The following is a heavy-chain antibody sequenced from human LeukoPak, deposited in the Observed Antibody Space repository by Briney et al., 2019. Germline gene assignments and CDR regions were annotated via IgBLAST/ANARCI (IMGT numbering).Heavy chain of an antibody. D-gene: IGHD2-2*01. V-gene: IGHV3-23*01. J-gene: IGHJ4*02. CDR3: ANEVRPNDY. CDR2: ISISGDDT. CDR1: GFSFSSHA. Sequence: GGSLRLSCATSGFSFSSHAMTWVRQAPGKGLEWLSAISISGDDTYYADSVKGRFTISRDNSKNTLYLQMNSLSADDTAMYYCANEVRPNDYWGQGTLVTVSS.